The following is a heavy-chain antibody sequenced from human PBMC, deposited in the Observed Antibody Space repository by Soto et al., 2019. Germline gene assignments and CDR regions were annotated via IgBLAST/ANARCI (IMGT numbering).Heavy chain of an antibody. V-gene: IGHV4-39*07. D-gene: IGHD3-22*01. Sequence: PSETLSLTCTVSGGSVSSNSYSWGWIRQSPGKGLESIGYLYYGRSANYNPSLKSRVTLSVDTSTNQCSLTLSSMTAADTAVYYCALRSMAVVPEYWGQGTLVTVSS. CDR3: ALRSMAVVPEY. CDR2: LYYGRSA. J-gene: IGHJ4*02. CDR1: GGSVSSNSYS.